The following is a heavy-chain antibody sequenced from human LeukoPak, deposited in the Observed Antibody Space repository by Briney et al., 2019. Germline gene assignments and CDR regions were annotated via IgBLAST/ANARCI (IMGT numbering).Heavy chain of an antibody. CDR3: ARGRDIVVVPAAIALWY. D-gene: IGHD2-2*01. CDR1: GGSFSGYY. Sequence: SETLSLTCAVYGGSFSGYYWSWIRRPPGKGLEWIGEINHSGSTNYNPSLKSRVTISVDTSKNQFSLKLSSVTAADTAVYYCARGRDIVVVPAAIALWYWGQGTLVTVSS. J-gene: IGHJ4*02. CDR2: INHSGST. V-gene: IGHV4-34*01.